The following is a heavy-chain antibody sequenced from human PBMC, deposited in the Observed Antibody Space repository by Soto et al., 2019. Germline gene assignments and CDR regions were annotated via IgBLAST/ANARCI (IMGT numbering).Heavy chain of an antibody. CDR3: ARDRLTYRTGGCHGQFDY. Sequence: PSETLSLTCTVSGGSISSHYWSWIRQPPGKGLEWIGYIYHSGTTNYNPSLKSRVTISIDTSKSQFSLKLSSVTAADTAVYYCARDRLTYRTGGCHGQFDYCRQGAPVLGSS. J-gene: IGHJ4*02. CDR2: IYHSGTT. V-gene: IGHV4-59*11. D-gene: IGHD6-19*01. CDR1: GGSISSHY.